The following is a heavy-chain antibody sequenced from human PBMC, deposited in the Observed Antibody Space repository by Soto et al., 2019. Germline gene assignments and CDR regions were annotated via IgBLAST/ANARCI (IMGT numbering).Heavy chain of an antibody. J-gene: IGHJ1*01. CDR3: ARGRGLGYCSGGSCYDGYFQH. CDR2: INHSGST. CDR1: GGSFSGYY. Sequence: SETLSLTCAVYGGSFSGYYWSWIRQPPGKGLEWIGEINHSGSTNYNPSLKSRVTISVDTSKNQFSLKLSSVTAADTAVYYCARGRGLGYCSGGSCYDGYFQHWGQGTLVTV. D-gene: IGHD2-15*01. V-gene: IGHV4-34*01.